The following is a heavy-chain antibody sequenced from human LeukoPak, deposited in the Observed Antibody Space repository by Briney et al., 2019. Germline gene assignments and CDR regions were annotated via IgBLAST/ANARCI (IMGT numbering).Heavy chain of an antibody. Sequence: PGGSLRLSCAASGFTFSSYGMHWVRQAPGKGLEWVAFIRYDGSNKYYADSVKGRFTISRDNSKNTLYLQMNSLRAEDTAVYYCAKWNYYDSSAPVAWGQGTLVTVSS. J-gene: IGHJ5*02. V-gene: IGHV3-30*02. D-gene: IGHD3-22*01. CDR1: GFTFSSYG. CDR2: IRYDGSNK. CDR3: AKWNYYDSSAPVA.